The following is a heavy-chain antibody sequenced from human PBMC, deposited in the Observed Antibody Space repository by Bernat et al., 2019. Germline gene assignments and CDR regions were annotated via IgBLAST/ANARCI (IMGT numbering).Heavy chain of an antibody. CDR3: ANAPTSIAAVED. J-gene: IGHJ4*02. CDR2: ISYDGSNK. Sequence: QVQLVESGGGVVQPGRSLRLSCAASGFTFISYGMHWVRQAPGKGLEWVAVISYDGSNKSYADSVNGRFTISRDKSKNTLYLQMNSLRAEDTAVYYCANAPTSIAAVEDWGQGTLVTVSS. CDR1: GFTFISYG. V-gene: IGHV3-30*18. D-gene: IGHD6-13*01.